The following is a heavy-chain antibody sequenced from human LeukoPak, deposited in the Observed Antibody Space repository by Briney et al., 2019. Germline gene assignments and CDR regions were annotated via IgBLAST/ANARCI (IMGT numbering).Heavy chain of an antibody. J-gene: IGHJ4*02. CDR1: GFTFSSYG. CDR3: ARDEGYYDSSGYYYDPGPLDY. D-gene: IGHD3-22*01. V-gene: IGHV3-33*01. Sequence: GGSLRLSCAASGFTFSSYGMHWVRQAPGKGLECVAXXXXXXSNKYYADSVKGRFTISRDNSKNTLYLQMYSLRAEDTAVYYCARDEGYYDSSGYYYDPGPLDYWGQGTLVTVSS. CDR2: XXXXXSNK.